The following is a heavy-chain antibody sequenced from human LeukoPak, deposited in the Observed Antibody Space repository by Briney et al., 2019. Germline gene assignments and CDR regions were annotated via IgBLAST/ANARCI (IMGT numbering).Heavy chain of an antibody. J-gene: IGHJ4*02. D-gene: IGHD1-26*01. CDR1: GFTFSSYA. V-gene: IGHV3-30-3*01. Sequence: PGGSLRLSCAASGFTFSSYAMHWVRQAPGKGLKWVAVISYDGSNKYYADSVKGRFTISRDHSKNTLYLQMNSLRAEDTAVYYCARADSGSYRSPFDYWGQGTLVTVSS. CDR3: ARADSGSYRSPFDY. CDR2: ISYDGSNK.